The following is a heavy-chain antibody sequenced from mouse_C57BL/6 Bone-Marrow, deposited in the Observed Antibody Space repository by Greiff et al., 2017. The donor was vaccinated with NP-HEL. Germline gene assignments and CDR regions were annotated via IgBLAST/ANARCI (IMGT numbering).Heavy chain of an antibody. Sequence: VQLKESGAELVKPGASVKLSCTASGFNIKDYYMHWVKQRTEQGLEWIGRIDPEDGENKYAPKFQGLATIPADTSSNTAYLQLSSLTSEDTAVYYCARSGRDYALGFDVWGTGTTVTVSS. J-gene: IGHJ1*03. CDR1: GFNIKDYY. V-gene: IGHV14-2*01. CDR2: IDPEDGEN. CDR3: ARSGRDYALGFDV. D-gene: IGHD2-4*01.